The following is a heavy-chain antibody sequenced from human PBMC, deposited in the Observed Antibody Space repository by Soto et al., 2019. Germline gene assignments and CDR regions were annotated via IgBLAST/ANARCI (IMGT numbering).Heavy chain of an antibody. V-gene: IGHV1-18*04. J-gene: IGHJ4*02. CDR1: GYTVTSFV. Sequence: AVKVSCKASGYTVTSFVMSWVRQAHGQGLEWMGWISAFNGNTNYAADLQGRVTMTTDTSTSTAYMELSGLRSDDTAVYYCARIGVSSGHESPDFDSWGQGTLVTVSS. CDR2: ISAFNGNT. D-gene: IGHD3-16*01. CDR3: ARIGVSSGHESPDFDS.